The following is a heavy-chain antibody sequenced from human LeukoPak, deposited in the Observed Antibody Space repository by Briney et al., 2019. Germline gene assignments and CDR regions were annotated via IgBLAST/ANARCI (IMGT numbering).Heavy chain of an antibody. CDR2: ISYDGSNK. CDR1: GFTFSSYG. Sequence: GRSLRPSCAASGFTFSSYGMHWVRQAPGKGLEWVAVISYDGSNKYYADSVKGRFTISRDNSKNTLYLQMNSLRAEDTAVYYCAKDRSSSLTFDYWGQGTLVTVSS. V-gene: IGHV3-30*18. J-gene: IGHJ4*02. CDR3: AKDRSSSLTFDY. D-gene: IGHD3-10*01.